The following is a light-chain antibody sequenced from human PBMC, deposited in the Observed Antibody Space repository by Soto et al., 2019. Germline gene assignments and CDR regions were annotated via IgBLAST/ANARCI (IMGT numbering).Light chain of an antibody. V-gene: IGKV3-20*01. CDR1: QTFSNTY. J-gene: IGKJ2*01. CDR2: GAS. Sequence: EIVLTQSPDTLSLSPGESATLSCRASQTFSNTYLAWYQQKPGQAPRLLIYGASSRAPGIPDRVSGSGSGTDCTLTISRVEPEDFAVYYCQQYGSSPPFTFVQGTKLEIK. CDR3: QQYGSSPPFT.